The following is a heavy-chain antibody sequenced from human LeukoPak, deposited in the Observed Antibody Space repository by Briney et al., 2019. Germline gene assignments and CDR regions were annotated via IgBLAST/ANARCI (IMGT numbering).Heavy chain of an antibody. Sequence: PGGSLRLSCAASGFSFSNYGMHWVRQGPGKGLEWVTVIWYDGSNKYYADSVKGRFTISRDNSKNTLYLEMNSLRAEDTAMYYCVRVGLSSGYYDYWGQGTLVTVSS. CDR1: GFSFSNYG. CDR3: VRVGLSSGYYDY. D-gene: IGHD3-22*01. J-gene: IGHJ4*02. V-gene: IGHV3-33*01. CDR2: IWYDGSNK.